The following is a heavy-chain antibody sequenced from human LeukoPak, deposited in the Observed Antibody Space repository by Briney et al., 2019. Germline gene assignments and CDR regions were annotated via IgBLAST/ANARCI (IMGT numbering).Heavy chain of an antibody. Sequence: GRSLRLSCAASGFKYDGHAMHWVRQAPGKGLEWVSGITWNSGRIGYADSVKGRFTISRDDAKNSLYLQVNSLREEDTALYYCAKDRTAYSYGSIDHWGQGTLVTVSS. CDR1: GFKYDGHA. J-gene: IGHJ4*02. V-gene: IGHV3-9*01. D-gene: IGHD5-18*01. CDR2: ITWNSGRI. CDR3: AKDRTAYSYGSIDH.